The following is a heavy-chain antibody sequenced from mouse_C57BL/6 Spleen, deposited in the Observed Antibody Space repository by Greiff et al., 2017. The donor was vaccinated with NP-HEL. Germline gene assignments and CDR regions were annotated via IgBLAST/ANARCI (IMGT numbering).Heavy chain of an antibody. CDR2: IRNKANGYTT. V-gene: IGHV7-3*01. J-gene: IGHJ3*01. CDR3: ARPPYYDYDGFAY. CDR1: GFTFTDYY. D-gene: IGHD2-4*01. Sequence: EVQLVESGGGLVQPGGSLSLSCAASGFTFTDYYMSWVRQPPGKALEWLGFIRNKANGYTTEYSASVKGRFTISRDNSQSILYLQMNALRAEDSATYYCARPPYYDYDGFAYWGQGTLVTVSA.